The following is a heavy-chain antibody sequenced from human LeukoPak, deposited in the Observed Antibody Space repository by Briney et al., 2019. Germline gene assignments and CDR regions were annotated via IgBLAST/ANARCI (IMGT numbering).Heavy chain of an antibody. CDR3: KKGLYGSGSSPDF. CDR2: ISGSGDST. Sequence: GGSLRLSCVASGFIFRNYAMTWVRQAPGKGLEWVSAISGSGDSTSYADSVKGRLTISRDNAKNTLYMQMNSLRAEDTAVYYCKKGLYGSGSSPDFWGQGVLVTVSS. V-gene: IGHV3-23*01. J-gene: IGHJ4*02. CDR1: GFIFRNYA. D-gene: IGHD3-10*01.